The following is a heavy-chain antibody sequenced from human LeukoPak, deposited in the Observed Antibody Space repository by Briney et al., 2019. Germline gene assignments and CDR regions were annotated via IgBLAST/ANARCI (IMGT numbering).Heavy chain of an antibody. CDR2: INTNTGNP. V-gene: IGHV7-4-1*02. CDR1: GYTFTSYV. Sequence: ASVKVSCKASGYTFTSYVMNWVRQAPGQGLEWMGWINTNTGNPTYAQGFTGRFVFSLDTSVSTAYLQISSLKAEDTAVYYCARGRRYYYDSSGYPLAFDIWGQGTMVTVSS. CDR3: ARGRRYYYDSSGYPLAFDI. D-gene: IGHD3-22*01. J-gene: IGHJ3*02.